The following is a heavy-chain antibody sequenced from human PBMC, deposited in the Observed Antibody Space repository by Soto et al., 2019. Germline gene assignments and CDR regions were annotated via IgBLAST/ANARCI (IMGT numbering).Heavy chain of an antibody. V-gene: IGHV1-18*01. CDR1: GSTFSTDG. D-gene: IGHD6-19*01. J-gene: IGHJ5*02. Sequence: QVQLVQSGAEVKSPGASVKVSCKATGSTFSTDGISWVRQAPGQGLEWMGWIGVYNGKTNYGQKSQGRVTMTTDTSTRTAYGGVRRLRSDDTAVYYWARHTGLTAVDCFGPWGQGTLVTVSP. CDR3: ARHTGLTAVDCFGP. CDR2: IGVYNGKT.